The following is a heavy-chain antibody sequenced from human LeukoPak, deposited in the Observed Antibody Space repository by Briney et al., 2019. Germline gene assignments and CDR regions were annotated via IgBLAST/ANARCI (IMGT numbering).Heavy chain of an antibody. V-gene: IGHV2-70*01. D-gene: IGHD3-10*01. CDR1: GFSLSTSGMC. Sequence: ESGPTLVKPTQTLTLTCTFSGFSLSTSGMCVSWIRQPPGKALEWLALIDWDDDKYYSTSLKTRLTISKDTSKNQVVLTMTNMDPVDTATYYCARTPITMVRGVIIRPFDYWGQGTLVTVSS. CDR2: IDWDDDK. J-gene: IGHJ4*02. CDR3: ARTPITMVRGVIIRPFDY.